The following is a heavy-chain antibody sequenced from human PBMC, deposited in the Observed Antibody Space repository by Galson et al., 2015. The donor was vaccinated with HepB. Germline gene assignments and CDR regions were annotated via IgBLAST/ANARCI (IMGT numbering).Heavy chain of an antibody. D-gene: IGHD3-22*01. V-gene: IGHV1-46*01. CDR3: ARDPGYYDSSGYYYYNYKDV. Sequence: SVKVSCKASGYTFTSYYMHWVRQAPGQGLEWMGIINPSGGSASYAQKFQGRVTMTRDTSTSTVYMELSSLRSEDTAVYYCARDPGYYDSSGYYYYNYKDVWGKGTTVTVSS. CDR1: GYTFTSYY. J-gene: IGHJ6*03. CDR2: INPSGGSA.